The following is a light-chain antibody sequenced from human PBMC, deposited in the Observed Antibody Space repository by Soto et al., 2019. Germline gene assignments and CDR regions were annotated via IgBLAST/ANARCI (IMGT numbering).Light chain of an antibody. CDR3: MQALQTPLT. V-gene: IGKV2-28*01. CDR1: QKLPDRYGYNY. Sequence: IGMTQSSLSLAGPPWRAGPNSRRAYQKLPDRYGYNYLDWYLQKPGQSPQLLIYLGSNRASGVPDRFSGSGSGTDFTLKISRVEAEDVGVYYCMQALQTPLTFGPGTKVDIK. CDR2: LGS. J-gene: IGKJ3*01.